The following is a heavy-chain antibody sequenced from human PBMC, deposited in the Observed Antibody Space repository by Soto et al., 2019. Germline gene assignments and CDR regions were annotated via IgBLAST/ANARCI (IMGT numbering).Heavy chain of an antibody. CDR2: ISYDGSNK. Sequence: QVQLVESGGGVVQPGRSLRLSCAASGFTFSSYGMHWVRQAPGKGLEWVAVISYDGSNKYYADSVKGRFTISRDNSKNTLYLQMNSLRADDTAVYYCAKGVATIHYYYGMDVWGQGTTVTVSS. CDR1: GFTFSSYG. CDR3: AKGVATIHYYYGMDV. D-gene: IGHD5-12*01. J-gene: IGHJ6*02. V-gene: IGHV3-30*18.